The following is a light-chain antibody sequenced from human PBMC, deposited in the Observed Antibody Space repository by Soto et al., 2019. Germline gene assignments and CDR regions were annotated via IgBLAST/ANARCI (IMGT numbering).Light chain of an antibody. CDR3: QQPPA. J-gene: IGKJ2*01. CDR2: DAS. CDR1: QSVSSY. Sequence: EIVLTQSPATLSLSPGERATLSCRASQSVSSYLAWYQQKPGQAPRLLIYDASNRATGIPARFSGSGSGTDFTLTISSLEPEDFEVYYCQQPPAFGQGPKLEIK. V-gene: IGKV3-11*01.